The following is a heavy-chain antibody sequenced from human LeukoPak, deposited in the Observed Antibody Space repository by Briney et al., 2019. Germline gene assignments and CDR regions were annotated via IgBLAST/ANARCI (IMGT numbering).Heavy chain of an antibody. CDR3: ARQADDSSSSLVYFDY. CDR1: GRSISSHY. Sequence: SETLSLTCAVSGRSISSHYWSWIRQPPGKGLEWIGFIYYSGTIKYNPSLKSRVTISADASKTQYSLKLSSMTAADTAVYYCARQADDSSSSLVYFDYWGQGTLVTVSS. J-gene: IGHJ4*02. D-gene: IGHD6-6*01. CDR2: IYYSGTI. V-gene: IGHV4-59*08.